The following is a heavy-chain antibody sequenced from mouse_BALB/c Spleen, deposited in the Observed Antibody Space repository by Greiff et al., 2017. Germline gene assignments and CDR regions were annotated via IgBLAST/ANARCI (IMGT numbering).Heavy chain of an antibody. D-gene: IGHD3-3*01. V-gene: IGHV5-9-4*01. CDR2: ISSGGSYT. CDR1: GFTFSSYA. CDR3: ARDRTGGYDAMDY. J-gene: IGHJ4*01. Sequence: EVQVVESGGGLVKPGGSLKLSCAASGFTFSSYAMSWVRQSPEKRLEWVAEISSGGSYTYYPDTVTGRFTISRDNAKNTLYLEMSSLRSEDTAMYYCARDRTGGYDAMDYWGQGTSVTVSS.